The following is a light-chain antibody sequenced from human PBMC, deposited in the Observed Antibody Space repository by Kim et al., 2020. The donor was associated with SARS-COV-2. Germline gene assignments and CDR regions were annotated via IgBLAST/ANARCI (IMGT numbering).Light chain of an antibody. Sequence: ASVGDRVTISCRASQGISNYLAWYQQKPGKVPKLLIYAASTLQSGVPSRFSGSGSGTDFTLTISSLQPEDVATYYCQKYNSAPTWTFGQGTKLEI. V-gene: IGKV1-27*01. CDR1: QGISNY. J-gene: IGKJ1*01. CDR3: QKYNSAPTWT. CDR2: AAS.